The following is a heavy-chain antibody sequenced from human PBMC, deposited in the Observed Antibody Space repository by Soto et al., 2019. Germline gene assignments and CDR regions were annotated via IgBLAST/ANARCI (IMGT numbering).Heavy chain of an antibody. CDR1: GGSISSGGYY. CDR3: ARDRRPILTGSPVGPFDP. Sequence: QVQLQESGPGLVKPSQTLSLTCTVSGGSISSGGYYWSWIRQHPGKGLEWIGYIYYSGSTYYNPSLKGRVTISVDTAKKQFSLKLSSVTAADTAVYYCARDRRPILTGSPVGPFDPWGQGTLVTVSS. V-gene: IGHV4-31*03. CDR2: IYYSGST. D-gene: IGHD3-9*01. J-gene: IGHJ5*02.